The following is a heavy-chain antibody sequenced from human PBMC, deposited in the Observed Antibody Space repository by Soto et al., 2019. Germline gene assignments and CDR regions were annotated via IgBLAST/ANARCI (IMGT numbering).Heavy chain of an antibody. V-gene: IGHV3-53*04. J-gene: IGHJ3*02. CDR1: GFTVSSNY. CDR2: IYSGGST. D-gene: IGHD3-16*02. Sequence: QPGGSLRLSCAASGFTVSSNYMSWVRQAPGKGLEWVSVIYSGGSTYYADSVKGRFTISRHNSKNTLYLQMNSLRAEDTAVYYCARADDYIWGSYPNAFDIWGQGTMVTVSS. CDR3: ARADDYIWGSYPNAFDI.